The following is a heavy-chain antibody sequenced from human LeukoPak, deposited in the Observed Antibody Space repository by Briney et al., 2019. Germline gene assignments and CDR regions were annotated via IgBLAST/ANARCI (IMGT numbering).Heavy chain of an antibody. CDR3: ARVGGSYEGLIDY. Sequence: ASVKVSCKASDYTFTNYAIGWVRQAPGQGLEWMGWISAYNGYTNYAQTLQGGVTMTTDTFTSTAYMELRSLRSDDTAMYYCARVGGSYEGLIDYWGQGTLVTVSS. J-gene: IGHJ4*02. D-gene: IGHD1-26*01. V-gene: IGHV1-18*01. CDR2: ISAYNGYT. CDR1: DYTFTNYA.